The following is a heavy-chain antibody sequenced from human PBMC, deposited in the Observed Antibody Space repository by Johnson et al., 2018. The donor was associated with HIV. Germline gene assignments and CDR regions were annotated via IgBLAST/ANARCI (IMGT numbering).Heavy chain of an antibody. CDR3: AKTEDRGYRMETGAFDI. Sequence: QVQLVESGGGVVQPGGSLRLSCAASGFTFSSYGMHWVRQAPGKGLEWVAFIRCDGSNKYYADSVKGRFTISRDNSKNTLYLQMNSLRAEDTAVYYCAKTEDRGYRMETGAFDIWGQGTMVTVSS. D-gene: IGHD5-18*01. CDR2: IRCDGSNK. V-gene: IGHV3-30*02. CDR1: GFTFSSYG. J-gene: IGHJ3*02.